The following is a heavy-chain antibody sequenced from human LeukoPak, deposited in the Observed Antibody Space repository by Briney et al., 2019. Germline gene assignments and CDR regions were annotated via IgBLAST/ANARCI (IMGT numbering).Heavy chain of an antibody. J-gene: IGHJ3*02. CDR2: INHSGSH. Sequence: SETLSLTCGVYGVSFSAFDWPWIPPPPGKGLEWVGEINHSGSHNYTPSLQSRVTISGSASKNQFSLKMSSVTAADTAVYYCARRCSDGSWSSNDSFDIWGQGTMVTVSS. CDR1: GVSFSAFD. D-gene: IGHD2-15*01. CDR3: ARRCSDGSWSSNDSFDI. V-gene: IGHV4-34*01.